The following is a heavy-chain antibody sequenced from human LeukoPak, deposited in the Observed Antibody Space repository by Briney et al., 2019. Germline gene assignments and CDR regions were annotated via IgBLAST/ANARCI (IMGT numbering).Heavy chain of an antibody. V-gene: IGHV1-8*01. D-gene: IGHD3-10*01. CDR1: GYTFTSYD. CDR2: MNPNSGNT. J-gene: IGHJ4*02. Sequence: ASVKVSYKASGYTFTSYDINWLRQATGQGLEWMGWMNPNSGNTGSAQKFQGRVTMTRNTSISTAYMELSSLRSEDMAVYYCARGQKSALTYGSGTYAYYFDYWGQGTLVTVSS. CDR3: ARGQKSALTYGSGTYAYYFDY.